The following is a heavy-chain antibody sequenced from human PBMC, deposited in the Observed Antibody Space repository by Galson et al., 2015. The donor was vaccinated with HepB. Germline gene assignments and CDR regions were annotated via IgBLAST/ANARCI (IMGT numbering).Heavy chain of an antibody. CDR2: IGSAGDT. D-gene: IGHD3-22*01. J-gene: IGHJ4*02. CDR1: GFSLSNYD. CDR3: ARAASNYYDNSGPFDY. Sequence: SLRLSCAASGFSLSNYDMHWVRQPTGKSLEWVSGIGSAGDTYYPGSVRGRFTIFRENAKNSVYLQISRLRAADTAVYYCARAASNYYDNSGPFDYWGQVTLVTVSS. V-gene: IGHV3-13*01.